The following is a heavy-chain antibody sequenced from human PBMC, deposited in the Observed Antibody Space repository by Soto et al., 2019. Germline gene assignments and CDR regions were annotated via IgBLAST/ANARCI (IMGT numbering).Heavy chain of an antibody. D-gene: IGHD3-3*01. CDR2: ISSSSSTI. J-gene: IGHJ4*02. CDR1: GFTFSSYS. Sequence: GGSLRLSCAASGFTFSSYSMNWVRQAPGKGLEWVSYISSSSSTIYYADSVKGRFTISRDNAKNPLYLQMNSLRDEDTAVYYCARAEADFWSGYPYYFDYWGQGTLVTVSS. CDR3: ARAEADFWSGYPYYFDY. V-gene: IGHV3-48*02.